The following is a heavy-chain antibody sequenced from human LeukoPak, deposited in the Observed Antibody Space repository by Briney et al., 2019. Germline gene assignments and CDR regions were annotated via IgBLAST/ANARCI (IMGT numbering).Heavy chain of an antibody. CDR2: IYTSGST. CDR1: GGSISSGSYY. V-gene: IGHV4-61*02. CDR3: AREGPIQFLEQIDF. J-gene: IGHJ4*02. Sequence: PSETLSLTCTVSGGSISSGSYYWSWIRQPAGKGLEWIGRIYTSGSTNYNPSLKSRVTISVDTSKNQFSLKLSSVKAADTAVYYCAREGPIQFLEQIDFWGQRSLVTVSS. D-gene: IGHD3-3*01.